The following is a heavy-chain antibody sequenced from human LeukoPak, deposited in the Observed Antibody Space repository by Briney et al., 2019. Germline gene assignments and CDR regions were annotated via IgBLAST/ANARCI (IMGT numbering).Heavy chain of an antibody. CDR1: GGSFSGYY. CDR2: INHSGST. D-gene: IGHD3-10*01. V-gene: IGHV4-34*01. Sequence: SETLSLTCAVYGGSFSGYYWSWIRQPPGKGLEWIGEINHSGSTNYNPSLKSRVTISVDTSKNQFSLKLSSVTAADTAVYYCARGSGKLIYYFDYWGQGTLVTVSS. CDR3: ARGSGKLIYYFDY. J-gene: IGHJ4*02.